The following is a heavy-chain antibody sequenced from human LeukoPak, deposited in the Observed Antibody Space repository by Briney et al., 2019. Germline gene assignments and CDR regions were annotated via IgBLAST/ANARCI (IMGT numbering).Heavy chain of an antibody. CDR3: ARGQPVLRYFDWSYPYFDY. D-gene: IGHD3-9*01. CDR1: GYTFTSYD. V-gene: IGHV1-8*01. J-gene: IGHJ4*02. Sequence: ASVKVSCKASGYTFTSYDINWVRQATGQGLEWMGWMNPNSGNTGYAQKFQGRVTMTRNTSISTAYMELSSLRSEDTAVYYCARGQPVLRYFDWSYPYFDYWGQGTLATVSS. CDR2: MNPNSGNT.